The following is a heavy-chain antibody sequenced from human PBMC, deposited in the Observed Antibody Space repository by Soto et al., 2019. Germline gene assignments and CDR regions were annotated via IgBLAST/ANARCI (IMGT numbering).Heavy chain of an antibody. V-gene: IGHV3-30*18. CDR1: GSNFDNYA. J-gene: IGHJ4*02. D-gene: IGHD1-7*01. CDR2: ITYDGSFQ. CDR3: EKDSVGGTFYTPLAF. Sequence: GSLRLACQASGSNFDNYAMHGVRQAAGKGLERVAVITYDGSFQYYADSVKGRFTISRDNSKNTLSLQLNTLKPEDTAVYHCEKDSVGGTFYTPLAFWGQGTLVTVSS.